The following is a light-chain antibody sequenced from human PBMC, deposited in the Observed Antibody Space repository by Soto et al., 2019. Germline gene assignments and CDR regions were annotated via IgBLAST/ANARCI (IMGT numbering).Light chain of an antibody. J-gene: IGKJ1*01. CDR1: QTISSW. CDR3: QQSYSTPWT. CDR2: KAS. V-gene: IGKV1-5*03. Sequence: DIQMTQSPSTLSGSVGNRVTITCRASQTISSWLAWYQQKPGKAPKLLIYKASTLQSGVPSRFSGSGSGTESTLTISSLQPDDFATYYCQQSYSTPWTFGQGTKVDI.